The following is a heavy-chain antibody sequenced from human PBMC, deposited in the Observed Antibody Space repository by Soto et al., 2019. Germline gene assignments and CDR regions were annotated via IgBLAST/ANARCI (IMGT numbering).Heavy chain of an antibody. V-gene: IGHV5-51*01. D-gene: IGHD1-20*01. CDR3: ARRGGYNWNQPHAAFDI. CDR1: GYSFTSYW. J-gene: IGHJ3*02. Sequence: GESLKISCKGSGYSFTSYWIGWVRQMPGKGLEWMGIIYPGDSDTRYSPSFQGQVTISADKSISTAYLQWSSLKASDTAMYYCARRGGYNWNQPHAAFDIWGQGTMVTVS. CDR2: IYPGDSDT.